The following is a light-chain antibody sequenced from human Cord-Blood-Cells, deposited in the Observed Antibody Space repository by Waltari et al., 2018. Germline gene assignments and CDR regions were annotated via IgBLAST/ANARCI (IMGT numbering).Light chain of an antibody. V-gene: IGKV1-5*01. CDR2: DAS. J-gene: IGKJ1*01. CDR3: QQYNSDSWT. CDR1: QSISSW. Sequence: DIQMTQSPSTLSASVGDRVTITCRASQSISSWWAWYQQKPGKAPKLLIYDASRLESGVPSRFSGSGAGKEFTLTSSSLQPDDFATYYCQQYNSDSWTFGQGTKVEIK.